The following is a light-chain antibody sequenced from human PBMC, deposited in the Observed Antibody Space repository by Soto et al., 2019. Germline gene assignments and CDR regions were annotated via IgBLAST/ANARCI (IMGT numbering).Light chain of an antibody. J-gene: IGKJ1*01. CDR1: QGISNY. CDR2: VAS. Sequence: DIQMTQSPSSLSASVGDRVTITCLAIQGISNYLAWYQQHPGKVPKLLIYVASTLQSGVPSRLSGSGSGTDLTLTISSLQPEDGATYYFQKYNSAPWTFGQGTKVEIK. V-gene: IGKV1-27*01. CDR3: QKYNSAPWT.